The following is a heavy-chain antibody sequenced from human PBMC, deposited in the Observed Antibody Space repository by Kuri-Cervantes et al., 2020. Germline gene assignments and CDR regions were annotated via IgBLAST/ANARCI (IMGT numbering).Heavy chain of an antibody. D-gene: IGHD4-17*01. J-gene: IGHJ4*02. CDR1: GFTFSSYA. CDR2: ISGSGGST. Sequence: GESLKISCAASGFTFSSYAMSWVRQAPGKGLEWVSAISGSGGSTYYADSVKGRFTISRDNSKNTLYLQINSLRAEDTAVYYCARGVTTVGRFDYWGQGTLVTVSS. V-gene: IGHV3-23*01. CDR3: ARGVTTVGRFDY.